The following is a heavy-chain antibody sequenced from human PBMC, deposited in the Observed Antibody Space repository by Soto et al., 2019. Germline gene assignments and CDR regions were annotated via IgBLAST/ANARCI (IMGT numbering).Heavy chain of an antibody. CDR1: GYTFTNSG. D-gene: IGHD3-3*01. J-gene: IGHJ6*02. CDR3: GRDHGITTFGVYSMYYYGMDV. CDR2: ISTDNGNT. V-gene: IGHV1-18*01. Sequence: QVQLVQSGAEVKKPGASVKVSCKASGYTFTNSGLSWLRQDPGQGLECMGWISTDNGNTNYAQHLQRRVRMTTDTVTSTAYMGLSGMRSDDTAVYCCGRDHGITTFGVYSMYYYGMDVWVQGTTVSFSS.